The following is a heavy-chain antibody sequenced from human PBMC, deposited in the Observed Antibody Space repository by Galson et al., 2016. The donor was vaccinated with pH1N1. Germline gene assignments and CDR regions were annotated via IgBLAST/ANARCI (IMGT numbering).Heavy chain of an antibody. CDR2: IYPGDSDT. D-gene: IGHD2/OR15-2a*01. Sequence: QSGAEVKKAGESLKISCQASGYRFATDWIGWVRQMPGKGLEWVGIIYPGDSDTKYNPSFQGQATMSVDKSISTAYLQWTSLKASDTAMYHCARLSMDPPSNFYFYMDVWGKGTTVTVSS. CDR1: GYRFATDW. J-gene: IGHJ6*03. V-gene: IGHV5-51*03. CDR3: ARLSMDPPSNFYFYMDV.